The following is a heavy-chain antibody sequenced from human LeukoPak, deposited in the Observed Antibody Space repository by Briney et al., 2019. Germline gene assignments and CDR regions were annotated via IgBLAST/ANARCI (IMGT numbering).Heavy chain of an antibody. CDR3: ARGGAPRTPELDY. J-gene: IGHJ4*02. V-gene: IGHV4-59*01. CDR2: ICNSGSV. CDR1: GGSLSGSC. D-gene: IGHD2-2*01. Sequence: SETLSLTCTVTGGSLSGSCWSWLGQPPGKGVEGIVYICNSGSVNYIPSLETRVPISMDTSENQFSLRVHSVTTSDTAVYYCARGGAPRTPELDYWGQGTLVPVSS.